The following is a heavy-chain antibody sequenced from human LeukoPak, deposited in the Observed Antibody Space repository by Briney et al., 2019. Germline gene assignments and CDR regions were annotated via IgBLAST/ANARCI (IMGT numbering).Heavy chain of an antibody. CDR1: GFTFGTYD. J-gene: IGHJ3*02. CDR3: AREVRYSGRAFDI. D-gene: IGHD1-26*01. Sequence: GGSLRLSCAAAGFTFGTYDMHWVRQARGKGLERVSAIGTGDETYYPGSVTGRFTISRDDAKNSLFLQMNNLRAGDTGIYYCAREVRYSGRAFDIWGQGTMVTVSS. CDR2: IGTGDET. V-gene: IGHV3-13*01.